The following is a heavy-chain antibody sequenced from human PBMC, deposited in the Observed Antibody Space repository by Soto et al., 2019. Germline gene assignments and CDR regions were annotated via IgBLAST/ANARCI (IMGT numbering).Heavy chain of an antibody. CDR3: AKEYSTSFDY. D-gene: IGHD6-6*01. Sequence: PGGSLRLSCAASGFSFSNYAMNWVRQAPGKGLEWVSAISAGGSNTNYADSVKGRFTISGDNSKNTRYLQMNGLRADDTAVYYCAKEYSTSFDYWGQGTPVTVSA. CDR2: ISAGGSNT. V-gene: IGHV3-23*01. CDR1: GFSFSNYA. J-gene: IGHJ4*02.